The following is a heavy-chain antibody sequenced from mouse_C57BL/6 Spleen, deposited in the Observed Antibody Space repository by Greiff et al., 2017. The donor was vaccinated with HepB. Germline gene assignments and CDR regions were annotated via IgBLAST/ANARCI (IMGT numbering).Heavy chain of an antibody. Sequence: EVQVVESGGGLVQPKGSLKLSCAASGFTFNTYAMHWVRQAPGKGLEWVARIRSKSSNYATYYADSVKDRFTISRDDSQSMLYLQMNNLKTEDTAMYYCVRVNYYYGSSPYFDYWGQGTTLTVSS. CDR2: IRSKSSNYAT. J-gene: IGHJ2*01. V-gene: IGHV10-3*01. CDR1: GFTFNTYA. CDR3: VRVNYYYGSSPYFDY. D-gene: IGHD1-1*01.